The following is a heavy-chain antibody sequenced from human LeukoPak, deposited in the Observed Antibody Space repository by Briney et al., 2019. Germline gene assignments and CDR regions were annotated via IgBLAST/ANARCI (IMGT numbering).Heavy chain of an antibody. D-gene: IGHD2-2*01. CDR1: GFTFSSYW. J-gene: IGHJ4*02. V-gene: IGHV3-74*01. CDR2: INSDGRST. CDR3: ARGGGRYCSSTSCYVAY. Sequence: GGSLRLSCAASGFTFSSYWMHCVRQAPGKGLVWVSRINSDGRSTSYADSVKGRFTISRDNAKNTLYLQMNSLRAEDTAVYYCARGGGRYCSSTSCYVAYWGQGTLVTVSS.